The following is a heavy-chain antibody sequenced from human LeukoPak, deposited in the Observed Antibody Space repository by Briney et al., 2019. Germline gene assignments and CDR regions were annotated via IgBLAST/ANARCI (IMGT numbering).Heavy chain of an antibody. D-gene: IGHD1-14*01. CDR2: ISYDGSNK. V-gene: IGHV3-30-3*01. Sequence: GGSLRLPCAASGFTFSSYAMHWVRQAPGKGLEWVAVISYDGSNKCYADSVKGRFTISRDNSKNTLYLQMNSLRAEDTAVYYCARDSPESWFDPWGQGTLVTVSS. J-gene: IGHJ5*02. CDR1: GFTFSSYA. CDR3: ARDSPESWFDP.